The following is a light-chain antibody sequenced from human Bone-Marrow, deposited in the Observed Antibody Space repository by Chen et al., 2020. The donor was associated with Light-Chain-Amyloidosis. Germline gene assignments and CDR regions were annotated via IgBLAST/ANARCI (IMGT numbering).Light chain of an antibody. CDR1: QSVRAN. J-gene: IGKJ2*01. V-gene: IGKV3-15*01. CDR3: QQYDNWPQT. CDR2: GAS. Sequence: EVVMTQSPATLSVSPGESATLSCRASQSVRANLAWYQQKSGQAPRLLIYGASFRATGISARISGSGSGTDFTLTISSLQSEDCAVYYCQQYDNWPQTFGQGTKLEIK.